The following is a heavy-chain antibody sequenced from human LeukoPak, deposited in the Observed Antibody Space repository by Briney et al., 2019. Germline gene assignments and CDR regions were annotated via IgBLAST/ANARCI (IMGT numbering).Heavy chain of an antibody. D-gene: IGHD6-19*01. CDR2: IYYTGST. CDR1: GGSISSSSYY. Sequence: SETLSLTCTVSGGSISSSSYYWGWIRQPPGKGLEWIGSIYYTGSTYYNPSLKSRVTISLDTSKNQFSLKLSSVTAADTAVYFCARGGQWLARPNFDYWGQGTLVTVSS. CDR3: ARGGQWLARPNFDY. V-gene: IGHV4-39*07. J-gene: IGHJ4*02.